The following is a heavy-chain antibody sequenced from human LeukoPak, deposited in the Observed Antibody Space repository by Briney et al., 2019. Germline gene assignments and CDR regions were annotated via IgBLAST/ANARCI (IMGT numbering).Heavy chain of an antibody. D-gene: IGHD3-3*01. CDR3: TGVVIGNYYYYYMDV. J-gene: IGHJ6*03. CDR2: IKSKTDGGTT. Sequence: GGSLRLSCAASGFTFSNAWISWVRQAPGKGLEWVGRIKSKTDGGTTDYAAPVKGRFTISRDDSKNTLYLQMNSLKTEVTAVYFCTGVVIGNYYYYYMDVWGKGTTVTVSS. CDR1: GFTFSNAW. V-gene: IGHV3-15*01.